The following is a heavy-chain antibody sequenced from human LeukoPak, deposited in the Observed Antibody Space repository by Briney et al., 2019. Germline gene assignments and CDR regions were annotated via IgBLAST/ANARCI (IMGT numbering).Heavy chain of an antibody. J-gene: IGHJ4*02. D-gene: IGHD3-3*01. CDR1: GYTFTSYG. CDR3: ARGGGRITIFGVVIIRRGYYFDY. V-gene: IGHV1-18*01. Sequence: ASVKVSCKASGYTFTSYGISWVRQAPGQGLEWMGWISAYNGNTNYAQKLQGRVTMTTDTSTSTVYMELSSLRSEDTAVYYCARGGGRITIFGVVIIRRGYYFDYWGQGTLVTVSS. CDR2: ISAYNGNT.